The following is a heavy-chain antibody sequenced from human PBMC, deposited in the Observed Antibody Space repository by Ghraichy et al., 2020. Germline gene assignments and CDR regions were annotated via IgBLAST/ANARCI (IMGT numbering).Heavy chain of an antibody. CDR2: IYYSGST. CDR1: GGSISSSSYY. D-gene: IGHD3-10*01. V-gene: IGHV4-39*02. CDR3: ARDGRGWFGELTSAYYFDY. J-gene: IGHJ4*02. Sequence: SKTLSLTCTVSGGSISSSSYYWGWIRQPPGKGLEWIGSIYYSGSTYHNPSLKSRVTISVDTSKNQFSLKLSSVTAADTAVYYCARDGRGWFGELTSAYYFDYWGQGTLVTVSS.